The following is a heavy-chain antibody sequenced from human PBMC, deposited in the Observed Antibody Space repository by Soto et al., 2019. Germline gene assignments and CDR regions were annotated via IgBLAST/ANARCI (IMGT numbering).Heavy chain of an antibody. Sequence: PGWSMRLSSAACGFTFSSYAMHWVRQAPGKGLEWVAVISYDGSNKYYADSVKGRFTISRDNSKNTLYLQMNSLRAEDTAVYYCARTSIAAAGNYYYYGMDVWGQGTTVTVSS. CDR3: ARTSIAAAGNYYYYGMDV. CDR2: ISYDGSNK. V-gene: IGHV3-30-3*01. D-gene: IGHD6-13*01. CDR1: GFTFSSYA. J-gene: IGHJ6*02.